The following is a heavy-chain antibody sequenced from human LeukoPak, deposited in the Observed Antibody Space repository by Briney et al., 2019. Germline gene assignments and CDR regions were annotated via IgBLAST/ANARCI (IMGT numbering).Heavy chain of an antibody. CDR1: GGSISSSSYY. Sequence: SETLSLTCTVSGGSISSSSYYWGWIRQPPGKGLEWIGYIYYSGSTNYNPSLKSRVTISVDTSKNQFSLKLSSVTAADTAVYYCARELPGGIAVATGGWFDPWGQGTLVTVSS. D-gene: IGHD6-19*01. J-gene: IGHJ5*02. CDR2: IYYSGST. CDR3: ARELPGGIAVATGGWFDP. V-gene: IGHV4-61*05.